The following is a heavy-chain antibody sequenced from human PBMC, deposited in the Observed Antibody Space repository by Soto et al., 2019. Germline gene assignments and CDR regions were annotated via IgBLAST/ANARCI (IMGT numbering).Heavy chain of an antibody. CDR3: ARDARRGYYYYYGMDV. CDR2: ISGSGGST. Sequence: GGSLRLSCAASGFTFSSYAMSWVRQAPGKGLEWVSAISGSGGSTYYADSVKGRFTISRDNSKNTLYLQMNSLRAEDTAVYYCARDARRGYYYYYGMDVWGQGTTVTVSS. J-gene: IGHJ6*02. D-gene: IGHD5-12*01. CDR1: GFTFSSYA. V-gene: IGHV3-23*01.